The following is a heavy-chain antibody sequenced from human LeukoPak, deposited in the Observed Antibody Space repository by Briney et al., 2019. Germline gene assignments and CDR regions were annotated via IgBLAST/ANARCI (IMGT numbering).Heavy chain of an antibody. V-gene: IGHV4-61*01. Sequence: SETLSLTCNVSGDSISSGSHFWNWIRQSPGKGLEWIGDIYYSGMTNYNSSLQSRVTISVDTSKNQFSLKLSSVTAADTAVYYCARQVGYCSGGSCYNYYYGMDVWGQGTTVTVSS. CDR2: IYYSGMT. CDR1: GDSISSGSHF. J-gene: IGHJ6*02. CDR3: ARQVGYCSGGSCYNYYYGMDV. D-gene: IGHD2-15*01.